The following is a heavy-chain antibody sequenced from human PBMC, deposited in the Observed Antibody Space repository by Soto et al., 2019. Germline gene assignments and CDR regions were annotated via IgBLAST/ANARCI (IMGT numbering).Heavy chain of an antibody. J-gene: IGHJ4*02. CDR1: GFTFSSYA. CDR3: AKCWSSGWYLDY. CDR2: ISGSGGST. V-gene: IGHV3-23*01. Sequence: GGSLRLSCAASGFTFSSYAMSWVRQAPGKGLEWVSAISGSGGSTYYADSVKGRFTIPRDNSKNTLYLQMNSLRAEDTAVYYCAKCWSSGWYLDYWRQGTLVPVSS. D-gene: IGHD6-19*01.